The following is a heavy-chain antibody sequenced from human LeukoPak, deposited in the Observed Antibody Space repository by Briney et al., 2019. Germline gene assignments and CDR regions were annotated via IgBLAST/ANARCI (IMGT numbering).Heavy chain of an antibody. D-gene: IGHD2-21*02. J-gene: IGHJ4*02. CDR1: GGTFSSYA. CDR2: IIPIFGTA. V-gene: IGHV1-69*05. Sequence: SVKVSCKASGGTFSSYAISWVRQAPGQGLEWMGGIIPIFGTANYAQKFQGRVTITTDESTSTAYMELSSLRSEDTAVYYGARAPRGAYCGGDCYYFAYWGQGTLVTVSS. CDR3: ARAPRGAYCGGDCYYFAY.